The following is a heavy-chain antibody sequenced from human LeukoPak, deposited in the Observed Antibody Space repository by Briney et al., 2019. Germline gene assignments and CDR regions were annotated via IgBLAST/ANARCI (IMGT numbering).Heavy chain of an antibody. Sequence: ASVKVSCKASGYTFTSYYMHWVRQAPGQGLEWRGIITPSGVSTSYAQKFQGRVTMTRDMSTSTVYMELSSLRSEDTAVYYCASGVIIWDAFDIWGQGTMVTVSS. CDR1: GYTFTSYY. J-gene: IGHJ3*02. CDR3: ASGVIIWDAFDI. CDR2: ITPSGVST. D-gene: IGHD3-10*01. V-gene: IGHV1-46*01.